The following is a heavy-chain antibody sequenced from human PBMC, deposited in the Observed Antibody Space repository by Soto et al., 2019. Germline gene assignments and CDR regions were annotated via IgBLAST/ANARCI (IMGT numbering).Heavy chain of an antibody. CDR2: INHVGGT. J-gene: IGHJ4*02. V-gene: IGHV4-34*01. D-gene: IGHD6-13*01. CDR3: ARGQKGYGSSGYVD. CDR1: GGSFSGYY. Sequence: QVQLQQWGAGLLKPSETLSLTCAVYGGSFSGYYWSWIRQPPGKGLEWIGEINHVGGTNYNPSLKSRLTISVDTSKNQFSLKVNSVTAADTAVYYCARGQKGYGSSGYVDWGQGTPVTVSS.